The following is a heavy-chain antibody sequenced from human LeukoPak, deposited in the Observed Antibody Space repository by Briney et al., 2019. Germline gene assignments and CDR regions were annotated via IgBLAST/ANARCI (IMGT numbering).Heavy chain of an antibody. V-gene: IGHV3-20*04. D-gene: IGHD3-22*01. CDR1: GFTFDEYG. CDR2: INWSGGNI. CDR3: VRDASYYDSTGYYPHYFDY. Sequence: GGSLRLSCAASGFTFDEYGMGWVRQVTGKGLEWVSGINWSGGNIGYADSVKGRFTISRDNAKNPLYLEMKSLRAEDTALYYCVRDASYYDSTGYYPHYFDYWGQGTLVAVSS. J-gene: IGHJ4*02.